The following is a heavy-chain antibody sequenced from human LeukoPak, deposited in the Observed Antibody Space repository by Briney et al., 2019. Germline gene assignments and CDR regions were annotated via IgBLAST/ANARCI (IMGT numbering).Heavy chain of an antibody. D-gene: IGHD3-3*01. CDR1: GYTFTSYY. J-gene: IGHJ4*02. CDR2: INPSGGST. CDR3: ASNSKFWSGYPAFDY. V-gene: IGHV1-46*01. Sequence: ASVKVSCEASGYTFTSYYMHWVRQAPGQGLEWMGIINPSGGSTSYAQKFQGRVTMTRDTSTSTVYMELSSLRSEDTAVYYCASNSKFWSGYPAFDYWGQGTLVTVSS.